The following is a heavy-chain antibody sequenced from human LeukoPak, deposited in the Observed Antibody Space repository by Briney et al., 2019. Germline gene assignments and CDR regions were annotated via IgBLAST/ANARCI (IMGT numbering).Heavy chain of an antibody. D-gene: IGHD6-6*01. CDR3: AMLVAPFDY. CDR1: GYTFTNYA. V-gene: IGHV7-4-1*02. CDR2: INTNTGNP. J-gene: IGHJ4*02. Sequence: ASVTVSCKTSGYTFTNYAMHWVRQAPGQGLEWMGWINTNTGNPTYAQGFTGRFVFSLDTSVSTAYLQISSLKAEDTAVYYCAMLVAPFDYWGQGTLVTVSS.